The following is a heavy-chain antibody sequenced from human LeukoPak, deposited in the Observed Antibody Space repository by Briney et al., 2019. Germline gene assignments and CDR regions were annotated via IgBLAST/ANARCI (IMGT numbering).Heavy chain of an antibody. CDR1: GGTFSSYA. V-gene: IGHV1-69*05. CDR2: IIPIFGTA. D-gene: IGHD3-16*02. CDR3: ASPVKPALIKGHDAFDI. Sequence: ASVKVSCKASGGTFSSYAISWVRQAPGQGLEWMGGIIPIFGTANYAQKFQGRVTITTDESTSTAYMELSSLRSEDTAVYYCASPVKPALIKGHDAFDIWGQGTMVTVSS. J-gene: IGHJ3*02.